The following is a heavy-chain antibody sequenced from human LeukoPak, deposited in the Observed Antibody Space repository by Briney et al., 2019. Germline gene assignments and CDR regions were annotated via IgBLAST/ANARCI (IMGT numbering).Heavy chain of an antibody. CDR1: GGSISRGGYY. CDR2: IYYSGST. D-gene: IGHD3-22*01. CDR3: ARVPNYYDSSGYYDY. Sequence: SQTLSLTCTVSGGSISRGGYYWSWIRQHPGKGLEWIGYIYYSGSTYYNPSLKSRVTISVDTSKNQFSLKLSSVTAADTAVYYCARVPNYYDSSGYYDYWGQGTLVTVSS. J-gene: IGHJ4*02. V-gene: IGHV4-31*03.